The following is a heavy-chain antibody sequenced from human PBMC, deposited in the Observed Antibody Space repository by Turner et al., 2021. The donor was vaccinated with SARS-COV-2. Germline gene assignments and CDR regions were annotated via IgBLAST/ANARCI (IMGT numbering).Heavy chain of an antibody. CDR3: AREDDFWSGYHHYGMDV. Sequence: EVQLVESGGGLVQPGGSLRLSCAASGFTFSTYSMNWVRQAPGKGLEWVSSISSSSIYIYYADSVKGRFTISRDNAKNSLYLQMNSLRAEDTAVYYCAREDDFWSGYHHYGMDVWGQGTTVTVSS. CDR2: ISSSSIYI. V-gene: IGHV3-21*01. D-gene: IGHD3-3*01. CDR1: GFTFSTYS. J-gene: IGHJ6*02.